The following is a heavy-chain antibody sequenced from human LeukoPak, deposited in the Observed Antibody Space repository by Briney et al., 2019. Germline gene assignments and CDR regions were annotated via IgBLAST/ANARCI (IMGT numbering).Heavy chain of an antibody. CDR2: INHSGST. D-gene: IGHD3-16*02. J-gene: IGHJ4*02. Sequence: SETLSLTCAVYGGSFSGYYWSWIRQPPGKGLEWIGEINHSGSTNYNPSLKSRVTISVDTSKNQFSLKLNSVTAADTAVYYCARGVNQILGGLSLFNYWGRGTLVTVSS. CDR3: ARGVNQILGGLSLFNY. V-gene: IGHV4-34*01. CDR1: GGSFSGYY.